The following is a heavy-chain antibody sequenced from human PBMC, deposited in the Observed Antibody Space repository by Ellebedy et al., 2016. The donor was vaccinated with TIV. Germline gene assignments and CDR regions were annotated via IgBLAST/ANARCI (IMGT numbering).Heavy chain of an antibody. J-gene: IGHJ6*02. CDR1: GFTFSSYW. Sequence: GGSLRLSCAASGFTFSSYWMHWVRQAPGKGLVWVSHMNSDGSTTRYADSVQGRFTISRDNARNTLYLQITSLRAEDTAVYYCARDDYGESGGMDVWGQGTTVTVSS. CDR3: ARDDYGESGGMDV. V-gene: IGHV3-74*01. CDR2: MNSDGSTT. D-gene: IGHD4-17*01.